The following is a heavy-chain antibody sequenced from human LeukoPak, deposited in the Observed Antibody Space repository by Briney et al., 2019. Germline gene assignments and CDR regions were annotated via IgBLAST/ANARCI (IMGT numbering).Heavy chain of an antibody. CDR2: MNPNSGNT. CDR1: GYTFTSYD. Sequence: ASVKVSCKASGYTFTSYDINWVRQATGQGLEWMGWMNPNSGNTGYAQKFQGRVTITRNTSISTAYMELSSLRSEDTAVYYCARVATVVTWTPYYFDYWGQGTLVTVSS. D-gene: IGHD4-23*01. CDR3: ARVATVVTWTPYYFDY. V-gene: IGHV1-8*03. J-gene: IGHJ4*02.